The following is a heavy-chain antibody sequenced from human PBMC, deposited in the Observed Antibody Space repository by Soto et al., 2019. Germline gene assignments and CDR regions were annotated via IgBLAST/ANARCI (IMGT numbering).Heavy chain of an antibody. CDR1: GGSISSYY. D-gene: IGHD3-16*01. Sequence: QVQLQESGPGLVKPSETLSLTCTVSGGSISSYYWSWIRQPPGKGLEWIGYSYYSGSTNHNPSLKSRVTISADTSKTQCSLKLSSVTAADTAVYYCARRYGGTFDYWGQGTLVTVSS. CDR2: SYYSGST. CDR3: ARRYGGTFDY. V-gene: IGHV4-59*01. J-gene: IGHJ4*02.